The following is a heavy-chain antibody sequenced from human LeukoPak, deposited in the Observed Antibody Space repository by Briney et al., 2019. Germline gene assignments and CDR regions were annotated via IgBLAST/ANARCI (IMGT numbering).Heavy chain of an antibody. D-gene: IGHD1-26*01. J-gene: IGHJ5*02. CDR1: GGSISSYY. V-gene: IGHV4-59*01. Sequence: SETLSLTCTVSGGSISSYYCSWIRQPPGKGLEWIGYIYYSGSTNYNPSLKSRVTISVDTSKNQFSLKLSSVTAADTAVYYCARVLQWANWFDPWGQGTLVTVSS. CDR3: ARVLQWANWFDP. CDR2: IYYSGST.